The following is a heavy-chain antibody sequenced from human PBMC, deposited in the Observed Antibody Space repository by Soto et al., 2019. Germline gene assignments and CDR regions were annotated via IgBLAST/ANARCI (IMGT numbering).Heavy chain of an antibody. CDR1: GYTFTSYG. CDR3: ARDKIGVALRFLEWSPFDY. V-gene: IGHV1-18*01. CDR2: ISAYNGNT. J-gene: IGHJ4*02. Sequence: QVQLVQSGAEVKKPGASVKVSCKASGYTFTSYGISWVRQAPGQGLEWMGWISAYNGNTNYAQKLQGRVTMTTDTSTSTAYMELRSLRSDDTAVYYCARDKIGVALRFLEWSPFDYWGQGTLVTVSS. D-gene: IGHD3-3*01.